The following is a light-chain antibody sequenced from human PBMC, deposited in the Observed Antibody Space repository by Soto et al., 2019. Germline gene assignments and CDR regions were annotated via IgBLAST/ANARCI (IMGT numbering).Light chain of an antibody. CDR1: QSVSSSH. CDR3: QQYGSSPWT. CDR2: GAS. V-gene: IGKV3-20*01. Sequence: EIVLTQSPSTLSLSPGERGTLSCRASQSVSSSHLAWYQQKPGQAPRLLIYGASSRATGIPDRFSGSGSGTDFSLTISRLEPEDFAVYYCQQYGSSPWTFGQGTKVEVK. J-gene: IGKJ1*01.